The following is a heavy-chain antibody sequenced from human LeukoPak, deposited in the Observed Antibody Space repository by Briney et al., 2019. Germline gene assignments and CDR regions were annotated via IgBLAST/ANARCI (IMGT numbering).Heavy chain of an antibody. V-gene: IGHV3-21*01. CDR3: ATSPVGLRYFDWPMGYDY. D-gene: IGHD3-9*01. J-gene: IGHJ4*02. CDR1: GFTFSSYS. Sequence: GGSLRPSCAASGFTFSSYSMNWVRQAPGKGLEWVSSISSRSSYIYYADSVKGRFTISRDNAKNSLYLQMNSLRAEDTAVYYCATSPVGLRYFDWPMGYDYWGQGTLVTVSS. CDR2: ISSRSSYI.